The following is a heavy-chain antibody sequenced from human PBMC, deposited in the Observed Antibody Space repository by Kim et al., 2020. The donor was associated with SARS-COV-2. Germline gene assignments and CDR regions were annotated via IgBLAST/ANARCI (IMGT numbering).Heavy chain of an antibody. Sequence: GGSLRLSCAASGFTFSSYWMSWVRQAPGKGLEWVANIKQDGSEKYYVDSVKGRFTISRDNAKNSLYLQMNSLRAEDTAVYYCARVAAAAGTYYYYGMDVWGQGTTVTVSS. V-gene: IGHV3-7*01. CDR2: IKQDGSEK. CDR1: GFTFSSYW. J-gene: IGHJ6*02. CDR3: ARVAAAAGTYYYYGMDV. D-gene: IGHD6-13*01.